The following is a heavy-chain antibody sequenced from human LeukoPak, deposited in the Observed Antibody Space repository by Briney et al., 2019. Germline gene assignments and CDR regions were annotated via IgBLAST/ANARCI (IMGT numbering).Heavy chain of an antibody. CDR2: IYYSGST. CDR3: AGISPSGDPRGYYYYGMDV. CDR1: GGSISSYY. D-gene: IGHD2-21*01. Sequence: SETLSLTCTVSGGSISSYYWSWIRQPPGKGLEWIGYIYYSGSTNYNPSLKSRVTISVDTSKNQFSLRLSSVTAAGTAVYYCAGISPSGDPRGYYYYGMDVWGHGTTVTVSS. V-gene: IGHV4-59*01. J-gene: IGHJ6*02.